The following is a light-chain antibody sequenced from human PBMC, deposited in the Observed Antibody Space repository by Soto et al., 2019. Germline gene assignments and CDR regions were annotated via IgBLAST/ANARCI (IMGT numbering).Light chain of an antibody. J-gene: IGKJ2*01. V-gene: IGKV1-5*03. CDR3: QQYNDYST. Sequence: DIQVTQSPSTLSASVGDRVTITCRASQSISGWLAWYQQKPGKAPKLLLYKGSSLQSGVPSRFSGRGSGTEFTLTISSLQPDDFASYYGQQYNDYSTFGQGTKLEIK. CDR2: KGS. CDR1: QSISGW.